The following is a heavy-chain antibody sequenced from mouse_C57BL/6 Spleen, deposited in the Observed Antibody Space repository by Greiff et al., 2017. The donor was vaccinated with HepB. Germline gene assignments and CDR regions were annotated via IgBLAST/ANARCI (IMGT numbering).Heavy chain of an antibody. CDR2: IDPSDSYT. J-gene: IGHJ3*01. V-gene: IGHV1-50*01. CDR3: AEGFAY. Sequence: QVQLQQPGAELVKPGASVKLSCKASGYTFTSYWMQWVKQRPGQGLEWIGEIDPSDSYTNYNQKFKGKATLTVDTSSSTAYMQRSSLTSEDSAVYYWAEGFAYWGQGTLVTVSA. CDR1: GYTFTSYW.